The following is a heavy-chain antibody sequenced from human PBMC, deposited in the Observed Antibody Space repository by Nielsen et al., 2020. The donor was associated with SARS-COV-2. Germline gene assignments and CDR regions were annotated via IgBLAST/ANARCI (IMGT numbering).Heavy chain of an antibody. Sequence: ASVKVSCKASGYTFTGYYMHWVRQAPGQGLERMGRINPNSGGTNYAQKFQGRVTMTRDTSISTAYMELSRLRSDDTAVYYCARDKDSSGWYARDYWGQGTLVTVSS. CDR1: GYTFTGYY. V-gene: IGHV1-2*06. D-gene: IGHD6-19*01. CDR2: INPNSGGT. CDR3: ARDKDSSGWYARDY. J-gene: IGHJ4*02.